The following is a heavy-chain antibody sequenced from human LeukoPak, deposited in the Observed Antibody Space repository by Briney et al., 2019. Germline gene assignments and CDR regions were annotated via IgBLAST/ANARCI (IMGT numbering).Heavy chain of an antibody. D-gene: IGHD3-9*01. Sequence: PGGPLRLSCAVSGHTLNHYDMSWVRQARGKGLEGVTCLSGRGVGINYADCVQGRYTISRDNPKNTLYLKMNSLRSEYTSVYFCANRGIVTRVFLVGFHKEAYYFDTWGQGTLVTVSS. CDR1: GHTLNHYD. J-gene: IGHJ4*02. CDR2: LSGRGVGI. CDR3: ANRGIVTRVFLVGFHKEAYYFDT. V-gene: IGHV3-23*01.